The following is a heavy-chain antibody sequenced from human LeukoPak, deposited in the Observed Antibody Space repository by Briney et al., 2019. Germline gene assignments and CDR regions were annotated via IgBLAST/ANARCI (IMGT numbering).Heavy chain of an antibody. J-gene: IGHJ4*02. D-gene: IGHD2-21*02. CDR2: IYYSGST. CDR3: ARRAYCGGDCYSLDY. CDR1: GVSISGYY. V-gene: IGHV4-59*08. Sequence: PSETLSLTCSVSGVSISGYYWSWIRQPPGKGLEWIAYIYYSGSTNYNPSLKSRVTISVDTPKNQFSLELSSVTAADTAVYYCARRAYCGGDCYSLDYWGQGTLVTVSS.